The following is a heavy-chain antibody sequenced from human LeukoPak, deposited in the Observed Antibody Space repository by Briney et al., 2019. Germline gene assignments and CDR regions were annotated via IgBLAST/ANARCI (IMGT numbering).Heavy chain of an antibody. J-gene: IGHJ4*02. CDR3: AKDGAYCAGDCYPYYFDY. Sequence: GGSLRLSCAASGFTFSSYAMSWVRQAPGKGLEWVSAISGSGGSTYSADSVKGRFTISSDNSKNTLYLQMNSLRAEDTAVYYCAKDGAYCAGDCYPYYFDYWGQGTLVTVSS. V-gene: IGHV3-23*01. D-gene: IGHD2-21*02. CDR2: ISGSGGST. CDR1: GFTFSSYA.